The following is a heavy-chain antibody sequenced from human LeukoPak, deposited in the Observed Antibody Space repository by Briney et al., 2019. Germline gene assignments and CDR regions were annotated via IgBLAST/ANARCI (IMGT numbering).Heavy chain of an antibody. CDR3: AREKGDFWSAVDY. D-gene: IGHD3-3*01. J-gene: IGHJ4*02. CDR2: VRSGGDT. V-gene: IGHV3-23*01. Sequence: PGGSLRLSCAASGFTFSTYAMSWVRQAPGKGLIWVSTVRSGGDTHYADSVKGRFTVSRDNSKNTLYLQMNSLRAEDTALYYCAREKGDFWSAVDYWGQGTRVTVSS. CDR1: GFTFSTYA.